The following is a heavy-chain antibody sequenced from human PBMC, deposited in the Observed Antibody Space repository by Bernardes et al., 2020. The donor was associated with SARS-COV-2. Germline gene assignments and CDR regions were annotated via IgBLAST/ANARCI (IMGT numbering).Heavy chain of an antibody. CDR1: GFTFSSYA. CDR3: ANLAYCGGDCYPLDY. CDR2: ISGSGGST. J-gene: IGHJ4*02. Sequence: GGSLRLSCAASGFTFSSYAMSWVRQAPGKGLEWVSAISGSGGSTYYADSVKGRFTISRDNSKNTLYLQMNSLRAEDTAVYYCANLAYCGGDCYPLDYWGQGTLVTVSS. D-gene: IGHD2-21*02. V-gene: IGHV3-23*01.